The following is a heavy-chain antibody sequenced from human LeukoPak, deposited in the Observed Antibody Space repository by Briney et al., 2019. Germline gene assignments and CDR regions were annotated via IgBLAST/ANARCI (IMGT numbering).Heavy chain of an antibody. CDR1: GFTFSSYA. CDR2: ISSNGGST. D-gene: IGHD6-6*01. J-gene: IGHJ5*02. CDR3: ARGRIAATVWFDP. V-gene: IGHV3-64D*06. Sequence: GGSLRLSCSASGFTFSSYAMHWVRQAPGKGLEYVSAISSNGGSTYYADSVKGRFTISRDNSKNTLYLQMSSLRAEDTAVYYCARGRIAATVWFDPWGQGTLVTVSS.